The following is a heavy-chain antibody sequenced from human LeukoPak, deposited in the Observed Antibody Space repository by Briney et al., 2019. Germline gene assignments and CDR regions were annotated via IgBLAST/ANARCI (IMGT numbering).Heavy chain of an antibody. CDR1: GFTFSSYW. CDR3: ARESSVGAHKAFDY. V-gene: IGHV3-74*01. Sequence: AGGSLRLSCAASGFTFSSYWVHWVRQAPGKGLVWVSRINSDGSSTSYADSVKGRFTISRDNAKNTLYLQMNNLRAEDTAVYYCARESSVGAHKAFDYWGQGTLVTVSS. CDR2: INSDGSST. J-gene: IGHJ4*02. D-gene: IGHD1-26*01.